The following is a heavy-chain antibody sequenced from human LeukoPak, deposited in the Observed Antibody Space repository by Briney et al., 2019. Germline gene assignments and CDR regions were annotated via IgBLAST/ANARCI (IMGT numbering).Heavy chain of an antibody. D-gene: IGHD3-22*01. J-gene: IGHJ4*02. CDR2: IYYSGST. Sequence: SETPSLTCTVSGGSISSSRYYWGWIRQPPGRGLEWIGSIYYSGSTYYNPSLKSRVTISVDTSKNQFSLKLSSVTAADTAVYYCARCSSTSYDSTGYLDYWGQGTLVTVSS. CDR3: ARCSSTSYDSTGYLDY. V-gene: IGHV4-39*07. CDR1: GGSISSSRYY.